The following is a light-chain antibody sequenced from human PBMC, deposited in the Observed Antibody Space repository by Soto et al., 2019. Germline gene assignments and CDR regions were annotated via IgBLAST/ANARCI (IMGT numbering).Light chain of an antibody. CDR3: QAWDSGIV. J-gene: IGLJ2*01. Sequence: SSELTQSPSVSVSPGQTATITCSGDKLGDKYVCWYQQRSGQSPVLVIYQDTKRPSGIPERFSGSNSGNTATLTISGAQTMDEADYYCQAWDSGIVFGGGTKVTVL. CDR2: QDT. CDR1: KLGDKY. V-gene: IGLV3-1*01.